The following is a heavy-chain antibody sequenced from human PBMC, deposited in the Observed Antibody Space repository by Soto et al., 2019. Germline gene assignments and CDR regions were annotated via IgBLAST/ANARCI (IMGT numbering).Heavy chain of an antibody. CDR1: GFTFDDYT. Sequence: GGSLRLSCAASGFTFDDYTMHWVRQAPGKGLEWVSLISWDGGSTYYADSVKGRFTISRDNSKNSLYLQMNSLRTEDSSLYYCAKDVNYDFWCGYYDYWGQGTLVTVSS. CDR3: AKDVNYDFWCGYYDY. V-gene: IGHV3-43*01. J-gene: IGHJ4*02. CDR2: ISWDGGST. D-gene: IGHD3-3*01.